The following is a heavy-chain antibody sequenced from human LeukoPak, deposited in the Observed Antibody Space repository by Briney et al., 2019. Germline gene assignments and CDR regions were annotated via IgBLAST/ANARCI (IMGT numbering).Heavy chain of an antibody. CDR3: ARDQGRRVAEQGITIFGVVITDAFDI. V-gene: IGHV4-31*03. Sequence: PSETLSLTCSVSGDSISSGGYYWSWIRQHPGKGLEWIGDIYYSGSTYYNPSLKSRVTISVDTSKNQFSLKLSSVTAADTAVYYCARDQGRRVAEQGITIFGVVITDAFDIWGQGTMVTVSS. CDR2: IYYSGST. D-gene: IGHD3-3*01. CDR1: GDSISSGGYY. J-gene: IGHJ3*02.